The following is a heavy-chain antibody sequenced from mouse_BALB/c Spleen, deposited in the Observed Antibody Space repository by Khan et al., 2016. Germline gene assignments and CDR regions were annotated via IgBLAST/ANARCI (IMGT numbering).Heavy chain of an antibody. V-gene: IGHV3-2*02. J-gene: IGHJ1*01. Sequence: EVQLQESGPGLVKPSQSLSLTRTVTGYSITSDYAWNWIRQFPGNKLEWMGYISYSGSTSYNPSLKSRISITRDTSKNQFFLQLNSVTTEDTATYYCARGRYYGSRGYFDVWGAGTTVTVSS. CDR1: GYSITSDYA. CDR3: ARGRYYGSRGYFDV. CDR2: ISYSGST. D-gene: IGHD1-1*01.